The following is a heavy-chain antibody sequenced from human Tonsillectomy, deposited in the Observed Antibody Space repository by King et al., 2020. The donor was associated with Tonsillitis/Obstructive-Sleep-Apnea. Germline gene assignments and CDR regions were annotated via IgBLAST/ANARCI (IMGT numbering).Heavy chain of an antibody. V-gene: IGHV4-34*01. CDR1: GGSFSGYY. CDR3: ARASEAFDI. Sequence: VQLQQWGAGLLKPSETLSLTCAVYGGSFSGYYWSWIRQPPGKGLEWIGEIDHSGSTNYNPSPKSRGTISVDTTKNLFSLKLSSVTAADTAIYYCARASEAFDIGGQGTMVTVSS. CDR2: IDHSGST. D-gene: IGHD6-6*01. J-gene: IGHJ3*02.